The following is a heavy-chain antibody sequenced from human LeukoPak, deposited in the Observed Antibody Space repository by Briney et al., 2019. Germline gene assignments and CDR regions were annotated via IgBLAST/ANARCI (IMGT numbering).Heavy chain of an antibody. J-gene: IGHJ4*02. CDR2: ISSSAGNT. Sequence: LPGGSLTLSCAASGFPFSSYPMSWVRQAPGKGLEWVSSISSSAGNTYYADSVKGRFTISRDNSKNTLYLQMNSLRAEDTAVYYCANLLGWGAWVFDYWGQGTLVTVSS. V-gene: IGHV3-23*01. CDR1: GFPFSSYP. CDR3: ANLLGWGAWVFDY. D-gene: IGHD3-16*01.